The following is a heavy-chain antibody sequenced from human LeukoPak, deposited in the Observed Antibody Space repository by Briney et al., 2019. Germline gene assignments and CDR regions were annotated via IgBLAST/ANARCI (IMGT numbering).Heavy chain of an antibody. D-gene: IGHD6-19*01. CDR3: ARQRTIAVANLFDY. CDR2: INHSGST. CDR1: GGSFSGYY. V-gene: IGHV4-34*01. J-gene: IGHJ4*02. Sequence: SETLSLTCAVYGGSFSGYYWSWIRQPPAKGLEWIGEINHSGSTNYNPSLKSRVTISVDTSKNQFSLKLSSVTAADTAVYYCARQRTIAVANLFDYGGQGTLVTVSS.